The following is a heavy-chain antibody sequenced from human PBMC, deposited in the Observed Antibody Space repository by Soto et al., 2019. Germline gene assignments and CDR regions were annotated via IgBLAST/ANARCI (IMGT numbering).Heavy chain of an antibody. D-gene: IGHD1-26*01. V-gene: IGHV3-43*01. CDR2: ISWDGGST. CDR1: GFTFDDYT. J-gene: IGHJ4*02. CDR3: AKDMVSGSYQGIYYFDY. Sequence: GGSLRLSCAASGFTFDDYTMHWVRQAPGKGLEWVSLISWDGGSTYYADSVKGRFTISRDNSKNSLYLQMNSLRTEDTALYYCAKDMVSGSYQGIYYFDYWGQGTLVTVSS.